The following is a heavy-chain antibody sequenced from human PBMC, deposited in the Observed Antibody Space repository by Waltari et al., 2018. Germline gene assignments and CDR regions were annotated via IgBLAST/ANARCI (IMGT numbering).Heavy chain of an antibody. CDR3: ARGSTGYVRVWDC. D-gene: IGHD2-2*01. J-gene: IGHJ4*02. CDR2: IKYDGSAT. V-gene: IGHV3-7*03. Sequence: EVQLMESGGGLVQPGGSLRLPCAASCFSFSAYWMTWVRKAPGKGLEWVANIKYDGSATYHVDSVNGRFTISRDNAKNSLYLQMNDVSAEDTAIYYCARGSTGYVRVWDCWGQGTVVTVSS. CDR1: CFSFSAYW.